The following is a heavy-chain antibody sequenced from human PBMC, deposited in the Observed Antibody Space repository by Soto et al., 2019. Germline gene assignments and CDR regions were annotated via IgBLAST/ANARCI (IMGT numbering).Heavy chain of an antibody. CDR1: GYSFTSYW. J-gene: IGHJ5*02. Sequence: PGESLKISCKGSGYSFTSYWIGWVRQMPGKGLEWMGIIYPGDSDTRYSPSFQGQVTISADKSISTAYLQWSSLKASDTAMYYCARARWIFGVVIQGWFDPWGQGTLVTVSS. CDR3: ARARWIFGVVIQGWFDP. V-gene: IGHV5-51*01. CDR2: IYPGDSDT. D-gene: IGHD3-3*01.